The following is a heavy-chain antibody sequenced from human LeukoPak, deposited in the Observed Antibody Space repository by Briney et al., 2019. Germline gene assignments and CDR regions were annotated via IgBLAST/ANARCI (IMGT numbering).Heavy chain of an antibody. V-gene: IGHV4-39*07. Sequence: PSETLSLTCTVSGGSILGTIYYWAWIRQPPGKGLEWIGSIHYSGPTYYNPSLKSRVTISIDTSKSQFSLKLTSVTAADTAVYYCARSYNWNYYYYMDVWGKGTTVTVSS. CDR2: IHYSGPT. CDR1: GGSILGTIYY. J-gene: IGHJ6*03. CDR3: ARSYNWNYYYYMDV. D-gene: IGHD1-20*01.